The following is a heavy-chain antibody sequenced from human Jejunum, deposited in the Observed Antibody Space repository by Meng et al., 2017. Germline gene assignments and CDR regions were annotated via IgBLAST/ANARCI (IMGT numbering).Heavy chain of an antibody. V-gene: IGHV3-33*01. D-gene: IGHD2-21*01. J-gene: IGHJ4*02. CDR1: GFGFGLDTYG. Sequence: GESLKISCAASGFGFGLDTYGMHWPRQAPGKGLEWMAVIWRDGSNIYYADSVKGRFTISRDNSKDIMYLQMNSLRADDKAVYYCARANCGAGTWYFDYLGQGTLVTVSS. CDR2: IWRDGSNI. CDR3: ARANCGAGTWYFDY.